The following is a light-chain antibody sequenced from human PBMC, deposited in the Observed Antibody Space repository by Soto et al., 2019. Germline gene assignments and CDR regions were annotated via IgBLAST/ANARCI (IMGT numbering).Light chain of an antibody. CDR2: VVS. V-gene: IGLV2-11*01. Sequence: QSALTQPRSVSGSPGQSVTISCTGTSSDVGGYNYVSWYQQHPGKAPKLMIYVVSKRPSGVPDRFSGSKSGNTASLTISGLQAEDEADYYCCSYAGSYTYVFATGTKVTVL. CDR3: CSYAGSYTYV. CDR1: SSDVGGYNY. J-gene: IGLJ1*01.